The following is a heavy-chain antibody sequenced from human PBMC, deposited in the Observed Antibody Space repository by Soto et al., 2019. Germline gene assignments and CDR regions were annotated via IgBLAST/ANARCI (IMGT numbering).Heavy chain of an antibody. V-gene: IGHV4-31*03. D-gene: IGHD4-17*01. J-gene: IGHJ5*02. Sequence: SETLSLTCTVSGGSISSGGYYWIWIRHHPGKGLEWIGYIYYSGSTYYNPSLKSRVTISVDTSKNQFSLKLSSVTAADTAVYYCARDKATDGPDYGGNSPSNWFDPWGQGTLVTVSS. CDR1: GGSISSGGYY. CDR3: ARDKATDGPDYGGNSPSNWFDP. CDR2: IYYSGST.